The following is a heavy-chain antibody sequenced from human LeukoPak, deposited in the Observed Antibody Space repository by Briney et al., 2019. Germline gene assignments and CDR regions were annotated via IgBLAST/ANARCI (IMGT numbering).Heavy chain of an antibody. CDR1: GFTFSSYT. CDR2: ISSSSSYI. J-gene: IGHJ4*02. CDR3: ARNAASRFASYFDY. D-gene: IGHD3-3*01. V-gene: IGHV3-21*01. Sequence: GGSLRLSCAASGFTFSSYTMNWVRQAPGKGLEWVSSISSSSSYIYYADSVKGRFTISRYNAKNSLYLQMNSLRAEDTAVYYCARNAASRFASYFDYWGQGTLVTVSS.